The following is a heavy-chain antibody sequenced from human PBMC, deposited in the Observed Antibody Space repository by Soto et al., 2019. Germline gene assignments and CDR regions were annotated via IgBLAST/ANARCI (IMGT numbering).Heavy chain of an antibody. CDR3: ARDQEDLGEPYGMDV. CDR1: GYTFTSYG. J-gene: IGHJ6*02. Sequence: VSVKVSCKASGYTFTSYGISWVRQAPGQGLEWMGWISAYNGNTNYAQKLQGRVTMTTDTSTSTAYMELRSLRSDDTAVYYCARDQEDLGEPYGMDVWGQGTTVTVSS. D-gene: IGHD3-16*01. CDR2: ISAYNGNT. V-gene: IGHV1-18*01.